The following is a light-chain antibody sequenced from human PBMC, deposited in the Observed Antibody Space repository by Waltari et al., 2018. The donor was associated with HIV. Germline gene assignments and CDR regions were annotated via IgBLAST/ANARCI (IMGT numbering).Light chain of an antibody. CDR3: QQRSNWPLT. Sequence: EIVLTQPPATLSLSPGEGATLSCRASQSVSSYLAWSQQKPGPAHGLLIYDASNRATGLPASISGRRSGTDVTLTISSQEPEDFAVYYCQQRSNWPLTFGGGTKVEIK. J-gene: IGKJ4*01. V-gene: IGKV3-11*01. CDR2: DAS. CDR1: QSVSSY.